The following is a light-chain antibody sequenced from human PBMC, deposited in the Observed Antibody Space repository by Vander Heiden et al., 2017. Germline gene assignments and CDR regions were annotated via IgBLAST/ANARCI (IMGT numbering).Light chain of an antibody. J-gene: IGKJ3*01. CDR1: QSVRSRY. V-gene: IGKV3-20*01. CDR3: HQYGSSPEFT. CDR2: NAS. Sequence: EIVLTQSPGTLSLSPGERATLPCVARQSVRSRYLAWYQQKPGHAPMLLIYNASSRSTGTPDRFSGSGSGTDFTLTISRLEPEDFAVYYCHQYGSSPEFTFGPGTKVDIK.